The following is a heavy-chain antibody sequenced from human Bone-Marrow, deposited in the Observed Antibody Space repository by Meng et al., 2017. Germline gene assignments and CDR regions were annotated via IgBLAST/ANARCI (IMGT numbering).Heavy chain of an antibody. J-gene: IGHJ4*02. D-gene: IGHD3-10*01. V-gene: IGHV4-34*01. CDR2: INHSGST. CDR3: ARDPDYYGSGSWD. CDR1: GGSFIGYY. Sequence: HVQLQQWGAGLLKPSETLPLTVAVYGGSFIGYYWSWIRQPPGKGLEWIGEINHSGSTNYNPSLKSRVTISVDTSKNQFSLKLSSVTAADTAVYYCARDPDYYGSGSWDWGQGTLVTVSS.